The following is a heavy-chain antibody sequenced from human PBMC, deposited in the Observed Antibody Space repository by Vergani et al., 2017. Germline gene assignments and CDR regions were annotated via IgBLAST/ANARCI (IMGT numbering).Heavy chain of an antibody. J-gene: IGHJ6*03. Sequence: QVQLQESGPGLVKPSETLSLTCTVSGGSISSHYWSWIRQPPGKGLEWIGYIYYSGSTNYNPSLKSRVTISVDTPKNQFSLKLSSVTAADTAVYYCARGQYSSSWYYYYYYYMDVWGKGTTVTVSS. CDR3: ARGQYSSSWYYYYYYYMDV. CDR2: IYYSGST. D-gene: IGHD6-13*01. V-gene: IGHV4-59*11. CDR1: GGSISSHY.